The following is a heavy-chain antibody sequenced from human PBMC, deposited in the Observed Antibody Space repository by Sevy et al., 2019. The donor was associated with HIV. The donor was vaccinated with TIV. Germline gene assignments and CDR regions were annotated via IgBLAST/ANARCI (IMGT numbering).Heavy chain of an antibody. CDR1: GDSTGSGGYY. CDR2: IYHSGST. D-gene: IGHD3-9*01. V-gene: IGHV4-30-2*01. Sequence: SETLSLICPVSGDSTGSGGYYWSWIRQPLGKALEWIGCIYHSGSTFHNPSLQSRVTISVDRSKNQFSLKLRFVTAADTAVYYCARGSGTSRYYDHWGQGTLVTVSS. J-gene: IGHJ5*02. CDR3: ARGSGTSRYYDH.